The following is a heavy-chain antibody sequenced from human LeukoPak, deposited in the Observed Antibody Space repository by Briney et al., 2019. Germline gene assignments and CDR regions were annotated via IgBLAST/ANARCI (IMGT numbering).Heavy chain of an antibody. Sequence: SETLSLTCTVSGGSISSSSYYWGWIRQPPGKGLEWIGEIYHSGSTNCNPSLKSRVTISVDKSKNQFSLKLSSVTAADTAVYYCARTTGDRVDYWGQGTLVTVSS. D-gene: IGHD7-27*01. CDR2: IYHSGST. V-gene: IGHV4-39*07. CDR3: ARTTGDRVDY. CDR1: GGSISSSSYY. J-gene: IGHJ4*02.